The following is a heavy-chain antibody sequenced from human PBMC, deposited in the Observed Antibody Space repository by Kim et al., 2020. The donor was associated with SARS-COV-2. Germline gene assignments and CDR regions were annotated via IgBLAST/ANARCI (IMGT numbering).Heavy chain of an antibody. CDR3: ATEGPDDYNFDY. V-gene: IGHV3-48*03. Sequence: GGSLRLSCVASRFTFSSYKMHWVRQAPGKGLEWVSYISSSGNGINYADSVKGRFTISRDNAKNSLYLQMNSLRAEDTAVYYCATEGPDDYNFDYWGQGTL. D-gene: IGHD4-4*01. CDR1: RFTFSSYK. CDR2: ISSSGNGI. J-gene: IGHJ4*02.